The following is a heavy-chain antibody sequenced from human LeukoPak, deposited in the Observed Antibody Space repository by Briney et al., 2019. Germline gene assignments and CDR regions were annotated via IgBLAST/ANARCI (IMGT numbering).Heavy chain of an antibody. V-gene: IGHV3-7*01. J-gene: IGHJ4*02. Sequence: GGSLRLSCAASGFTFTDYWMTWVRQVPGKGLEWVANIHKAGTESYYVDSVKGRFAISRDNAKNSLYLQLSSLRVDDTAVYYCARVGTWELQRVFDYWGQGTLVTV. CDR1: GFTFTDYW. D-gene: IGHD1-26*01. CDR3: ARVGTWELQRVFDY. CDR2: IHKAGTES.